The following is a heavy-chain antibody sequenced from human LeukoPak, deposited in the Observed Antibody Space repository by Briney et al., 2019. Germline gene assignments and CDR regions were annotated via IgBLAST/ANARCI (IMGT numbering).Heavy chain of an antibody. J-gene: IGHJ4*02. CDR3: ARPLGYCSSTSCYGGTVFDY. D-gene: IGHD2-2*01. Sequence: ASVKVSCKASGYTFTSNYIHWVRQAPGQGLEWMGMIYPRDGSTSYAQKFQGGVTMTTDTSTSTAYMELRSLRSDDTAVYYCARPLGYCSSTSCYGGTVFDYWGQGTLVTVSS. V-gene: IGHV1-46*01. CDR1: GYTFTSNY. CDR2: IYPRDGST.